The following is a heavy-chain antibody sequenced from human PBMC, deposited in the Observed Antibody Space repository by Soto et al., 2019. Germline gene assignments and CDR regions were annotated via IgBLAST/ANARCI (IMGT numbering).Heavy chain of an antibody. J-gene: IGHJ3*01. V-gene: IGHV5-51*01. Sequence: PGESLKISCKASGYIFIDYWIGWVRQMPGKGLEWMGIVYPRDSDTRYSPSFQGQVTMSADKSISTAYLQWSSLKASDTAMYYCARPYSGGPNDPFDVWGQGTMVTVSS. CDR3: ARPYSGGPNDPFDV. CDR2: VYPRDSDT. D-gene: IGHD1-26*01. CDR1: GYIFIDYW.